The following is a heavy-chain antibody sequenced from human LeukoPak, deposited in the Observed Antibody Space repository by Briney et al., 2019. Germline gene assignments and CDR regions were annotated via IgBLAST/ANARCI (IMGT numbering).Heavy chain of an antibody. CDR2: ISAYNGNT. CDR3: ARAMYYDILTGYHHFDY. Sequence: GASVKVSCKASGYTFTSYGISWVRQAPGQGLEWMGWISAYNGNTNYAQKLQGRVTMTTDTSTSTAYMELRSLRSDDTAVYYCARAMYYDILTGYHHFDYWGQGTLVTVSS. V-gene: IGHV1-18*01. CDR1: GYTFTSYG. J-gene: IGHJ4*02. D-gene: IGHD3-9*01.